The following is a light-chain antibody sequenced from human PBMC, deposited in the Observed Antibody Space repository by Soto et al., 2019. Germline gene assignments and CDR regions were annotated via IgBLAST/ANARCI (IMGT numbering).Light chain of an antibody. V-gene: IGKV1-5*03. Sequence: DIQMTQSPSTLSASVGDRVTITCRASQSISSWLAWYQQKPGKAPKLLIYTASSLESGVPSRFSGSGSGTEFTLTFSSLQPDDFATYYCQQYNRYWTFGQGTKVEIK. CDR2: TAS. CDR3: QQYNRYWT. CDR1: QSISSW. J-gene: IGKJ1*01.